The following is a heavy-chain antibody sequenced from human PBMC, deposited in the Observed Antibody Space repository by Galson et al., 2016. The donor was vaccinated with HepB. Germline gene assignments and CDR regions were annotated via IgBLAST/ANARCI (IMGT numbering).Heavy chain of an antibody. V-gene: IGHV3-23*01. D-gene: IGHD2-21*01. J-gene: IGHJ2*01. CDR1: GFTFRNFG. CDR3: AKEARTCSSGGHCYDWYFDF. Sequence: SLRLSCAASGFTFRNFGMHWVRQAPGRGLEWVSAVSDVGESTNYADSVKGRFTISRDNSKDTLYLQMSSLRAEDTAVYYCAKEARTCSSGGHCYDWYFDFWGRGTLVTVSS. CDR2: VSDVGEST.